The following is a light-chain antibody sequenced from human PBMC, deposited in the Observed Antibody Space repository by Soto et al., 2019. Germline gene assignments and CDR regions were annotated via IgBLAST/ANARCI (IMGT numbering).Light chain of an antibody. V-gene: IGLV2-14*03. CDR3: SSYTNTSPHVI. J-gene: IGLJ2*01. CDR1: SSDIGGYNH. CDR2: NVS. Sequence: QSALTQPASVSGSPGQSITISCTGASSDIGGYNHVSWYQQHPGKAPKLIIYNVSHRPSGVSTRFSGSKYGNTASLIIAGLQAEDEADYFCSSYTNTSPHVIFGGVTQLTVL.